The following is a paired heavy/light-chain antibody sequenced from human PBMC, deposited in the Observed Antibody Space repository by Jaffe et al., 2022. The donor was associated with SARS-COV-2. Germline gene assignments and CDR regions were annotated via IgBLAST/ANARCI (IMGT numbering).Heavy chain of an antibody. Sequence: QVQLEQSGAEVEKPGASVKVSCKASGNTLTSYYVHWVRQAPGQGLEWMGVINPSGDTARYAEKLQGRVTMTRDTSTSTVYMELSSLRLEDTAVYYCARDHVDYWGQGTLVTVSS. CDR2: INPSGDTA. CDR3: ARDHVDY. CDR1: GNTLTSYY. V-gene: IGHV1-46*04. J-gene: IGHJ4*02.
Light chain of an antibody. J-gene: IGKJ2*01. CDR2: KLS. V-gene: IGKV2-30*01. CDR3: VQDKGWPYT. Sequence: DIVMTQSPLSLAVTLGQPASISCRSSQSLVSSDGNTYLNWFQQRPGQSPRRLIYKLSYRDSGVPDRFSGSGSGTDFTLKISRVEAEDVGVYYCVQDKGWPYTFGQGTTLEIK. CDR1: QSLVSSDGNTY.